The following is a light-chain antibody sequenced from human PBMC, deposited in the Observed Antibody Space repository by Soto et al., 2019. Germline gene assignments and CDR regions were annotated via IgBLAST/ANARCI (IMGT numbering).Light chain of an antibody. Sequence: EIVMTQSPATLSVSPGERATLSCRASQSVSSNLAWYQQKPGQAPRLLIYGASTRATGIPARFSGRGSGTEFTLTISSLQSEDFAVYYCQQYNNWPQTFGQGTKVHIK. J-gene: IGKJ1*01. V-gene: IGKV3-15*01. CDR3: QQYNNWPQT. CDR1: QSVSSN. CDR2: GAS.